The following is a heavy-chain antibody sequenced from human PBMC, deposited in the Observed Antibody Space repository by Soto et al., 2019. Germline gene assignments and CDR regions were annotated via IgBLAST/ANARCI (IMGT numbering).Heavy chain of an antibody. CDR2: ISYDGSNK. D-gene: IGHD2-2*01. V-gene: IGHV3-30*18. Sequence: QVQLVESGGGVVQPGRSLRLSCAASGFTFSSYGMHWVRQAPGKGLEWVAVISYDGSNKYYADSVKGRFTISRDNSKNTLYLQMNSLRAEDTAVYYCAKAEIVVVPAASDYWGQGTLVTVSS. CDR1: GFTFSSYG. J-gene: IGHJ4*02. CDR3: AKAEIVVVPAASDY.